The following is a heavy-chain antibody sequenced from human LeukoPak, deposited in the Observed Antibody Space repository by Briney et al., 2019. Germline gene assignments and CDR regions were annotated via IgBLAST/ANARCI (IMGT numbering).Heavy chain of an antibody. J-gene: IGHJ4*02. CDR1: GGSIISGGYY. CDR2: TYYSGST. D-gene: IGHD2-2*01. Sequence: PSQTLSLTCTVSGGSIISGGYYWTWIRQQPGKGLEWIGYTYYSGSTYYNPSLKSRVTISVDTSKNQFSLKLSSVTAADTAVYYCARLSVVVPAAMPASYFDYWGQGTLVTVSS. CDR3: ARLSVVVPAAMPASYFDY. V-gene: IGHV4-31*03.